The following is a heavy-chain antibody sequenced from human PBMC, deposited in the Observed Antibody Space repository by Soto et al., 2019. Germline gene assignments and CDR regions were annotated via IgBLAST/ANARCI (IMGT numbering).Heavy chain of an antibody. J-gene: IGHJ2*01. CDR2: ISAYNGNT. D-gene: IGHD6-19*01. CDR3: AGCGDSSGWGFYWYFDL. V-gene: IGHV1-18*01. Sequence: GASVTVCWTASGETFASCGRRWVRQAPGQGLEWMGWISAYNGNTNYAQKLQGRVTMTTDTSTSTAYMELRSLRSDDTAVYYCAGCGDSSGWGFYWYFDLWGRGTLVTVSS. CDR1: GETFASCG.